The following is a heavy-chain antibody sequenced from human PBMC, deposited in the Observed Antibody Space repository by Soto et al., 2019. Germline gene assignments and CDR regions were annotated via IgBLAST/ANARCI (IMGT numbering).Heavy chain of an antibody. J-gene: IGHJ4*02. CDR3: ARRSSGWYFDY. CDR2: ISGSGGST. V-gene: IGHV3-23*01. CDR1: GVTFSSYA. D-gene: IGHD6-19*01. Sequence: EVQLLESGGGLVQPGGSLRLSCAASGVTFSSYAMSWVRQAPGKGLEWVSAISGSGGSTYYADSVKGRFTISRDNTKNTLYLQMNSLRDEDTAVYYCARRSSGWYFDYWGQGTLVTVSS.